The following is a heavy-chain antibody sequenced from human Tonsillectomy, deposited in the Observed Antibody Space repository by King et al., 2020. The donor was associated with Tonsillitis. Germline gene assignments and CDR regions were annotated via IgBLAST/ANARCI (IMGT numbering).Heavy chain of an antibody. V-gene: IGHV4-39*01. Sequence: QLQESGPGVVKPSETLSLTCTVSGCSISSSDHYWAWLRQPPGKGLEWIGDMYYSETIFFNPSPKSRITISGGTSENRFSLKLNSVTAADTAVYFCARYVSGSFDYWGQGALVTVSS. J-gene: IGHJ4*02. D-gene: IGHD1-26*01. CDR3: ARYVSGSFDY. CDR1: GCSISSSDHY. CDR2: MYYSETI.